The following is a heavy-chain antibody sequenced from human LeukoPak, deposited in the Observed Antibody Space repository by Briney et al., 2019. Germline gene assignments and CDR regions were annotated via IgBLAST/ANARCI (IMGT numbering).Heavy chain of an antibody. CDR2: ISPNGDGT. J-gene: IGHJ4*02. V-gene: IGHV1-2*02. CDR3: ARQHWVVPADRGGFDY. D-gene: IGHD2-2*01. CDR1: GYTFTGYY. Sequence: GASVKVSCKASGYTFTGYYIHWMRQAPGQGLEWLGWISPNGDGTNYAQNFQGRVTMTRDPSISTVYVELSSLRSDDTAVYYCARQHWVVPADRGGFDYWGQGTLVTVSS.